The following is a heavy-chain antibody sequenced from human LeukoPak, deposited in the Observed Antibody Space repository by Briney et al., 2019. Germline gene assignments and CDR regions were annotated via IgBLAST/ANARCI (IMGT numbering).Heavy chain of an antibody. Sequence: GASVKVSCKASGYTFTSYYMHWVRQAPGQGLEWMGIINPSGGSTSYAQKFQGRVTMTRDTSTSTVYMELSSLRSEDTAVYYCARDLPWGYGDYFWDYYYGMDVWGQETTVTVSS. J-gene: IGHJ6*02. CDR3: ARDLPWGYGDYFWDYYYGMDV. CDR2: INPSGGST. CDR1: GYTFTSYY. D-gene: IGHD4-17*01. V-gene: IGHV1-46*01.